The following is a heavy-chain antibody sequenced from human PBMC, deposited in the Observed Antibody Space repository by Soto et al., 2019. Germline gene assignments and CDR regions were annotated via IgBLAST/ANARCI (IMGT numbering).Heavy chain of an antibody. J-gene: IGHJ4*02. V-gene: IGHV1-46*01. D-gene: IGHD3-22*01. CDR2: INPSGGST. CDR1: GYTFTSYY. CDR3: ARHYDSSGYYRRHFDY. Sequence: QVQLVQSGAEVKKPGASVKVSCKASGYTFTSYYMHWVRQAPGQGLEWMGIINPSGGSTSYAQKFQGRVTMTRDTSTSTVYMELSSLRSEDTAVYYCARHYDSSGYYRRHFDYWGQGTLVTVSS.